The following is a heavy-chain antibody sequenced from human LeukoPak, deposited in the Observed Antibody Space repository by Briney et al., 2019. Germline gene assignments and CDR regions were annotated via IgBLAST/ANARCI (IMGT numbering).Heavy chain of an antibody. D-gene: IGHD2-2*01. Sequence: GGSLRLSCAASGFTFSSYEMNWVRQAPGKGLEWGSYISSSGSTIYYADSVKGRFTISRDNAKNTLYLQMNSLRAEDTAVYYCARDGYCSSTSCYGGYWGQGTLVTVSS. CDR3: ARDGYCSSTSCYGGY. V-gene: IGHV3-48*03. J-gene: IGHJ4*02. CDR1: GFTFSSYE. CDR2: ISSSGSTI.